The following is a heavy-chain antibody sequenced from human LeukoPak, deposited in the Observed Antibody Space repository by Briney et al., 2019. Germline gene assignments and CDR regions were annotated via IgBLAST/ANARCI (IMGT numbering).Heavy chain of an antibody. Sequence: KSGGSLRLSCAASGFTFSTYSMNWVRQAPGKGLEWVSSISSSSVYIYYADSVKGRFTISRDNAKNSLYLQMNSLRAEDTAVYYCARDLYRIVVVPHYFDYWGQGTLVTVSS. CDR1: GFTFSTYS. J-gene: IGHJ4*02. D-gene: IGHD3-22*01. V-gene: IGHV3-21*01. CDR2: ISSSSVYI. CDR3: ARDLYRIVVVPHYFDY.